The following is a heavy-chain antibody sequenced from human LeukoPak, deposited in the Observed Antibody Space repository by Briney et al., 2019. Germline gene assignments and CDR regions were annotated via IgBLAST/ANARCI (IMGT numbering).Heavy chain of an antibody. V-gene: IGHV3-9*01. CDR3: AKGITIFGVVTHDAFDI. Sequence: GGSLRLSCAASGFTFDDYAMLWVRQAPGKGLEWVSGISWNSGSIGYADSVKGRFTISRDNAKNSLYLQMNSLRAEDTALYYCAKGITIFGVVTHDAFDIWGQGTMVTVSS. CDR1: GFTFDDYA. J-gene: IGHJ3*02. D-gene: IGHD3-3*01. CDR2: ISWNSGSI.